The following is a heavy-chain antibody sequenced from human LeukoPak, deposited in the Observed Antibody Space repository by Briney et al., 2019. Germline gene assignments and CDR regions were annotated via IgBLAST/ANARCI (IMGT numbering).Heavy chain of an antibody. V-gene: IGHV3-48*01. Sequence: GGSLRLSCAASGFTFSSYSMNWVRQAPGKGLEWVSYISSSSSTIYYADSVKGRFTISRDNAKNSLYLQMNSLRAEDTAVYYCARVGSGYYENAFDIWGQGTMVTVSS. CDR1: GFTFSSYS. CDR3: ARVGSGYYENAFDI. D-gene: IGHD3-22*01. CDR2: ISSSSSTI. J-gene: IGHJ3*02.